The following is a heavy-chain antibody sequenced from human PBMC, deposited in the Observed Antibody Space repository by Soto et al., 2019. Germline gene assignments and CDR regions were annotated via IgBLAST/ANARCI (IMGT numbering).Heavy chain of an antibody. J-gene: IGHJ4*02. CDR2: IYHSGST. Sequence: SETMALTCAVSGYSSSSLYDCSWILQPPGKGLEWIGSIYHSGSTYYNPSLKSRVTISVDTSKNQFSLKLSSVTAADTVVSCGARDRTYSSSSPWGYWGQGNLVP. CDR1: GYSSSSLYD. D-gene: IGHD6-6*01. CDR3: ARDRTYSSSSPWGY. V-gene: IGHV4-38-2*02.